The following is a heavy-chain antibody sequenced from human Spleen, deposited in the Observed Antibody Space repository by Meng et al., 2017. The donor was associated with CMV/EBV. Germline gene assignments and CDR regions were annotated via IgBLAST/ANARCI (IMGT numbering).Heavy chain of an antibody. CDR1: GYTFTSYA. V-gene: IGHV1-3*01. Sequence: CKASGYTFTSYAMHWVRQAPGQRLEGMGWINAGNGNTKYSQKFQGRVTITRDTSASTAYMELSSLRSEDTAVYYCARARIVGAIHFDYWGQGTLVTVSS. CDR2: INAGNGNT. J-gene: IGHJ4*02. D-gene: IGHD1-26*01. CDR3: ARARIVGAIHFDY.